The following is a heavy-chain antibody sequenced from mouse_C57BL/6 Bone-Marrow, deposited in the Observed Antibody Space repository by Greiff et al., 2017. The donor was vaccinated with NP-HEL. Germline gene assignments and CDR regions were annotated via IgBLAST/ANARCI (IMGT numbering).Heavy chain of an antibody. D-gene: IGHD1-1*01. J-gene: IGHJ1*03. CDR2: ISYDGSN. V-gene: IGHV3-6*01. CDR3: ARREYYYGSDV. CDR1: GYSITSGYY. Sequence: DVKLVESGPGLVKPSQSLSLTCSVTGYSITSGYYWNWIRQFPGNKLEWMGYISYDGSNNYNPSLKNRISITRDTSTNQFFLKLNSVTTEDTATYYCARREYYYGSDVWGTGTTVTVSS.